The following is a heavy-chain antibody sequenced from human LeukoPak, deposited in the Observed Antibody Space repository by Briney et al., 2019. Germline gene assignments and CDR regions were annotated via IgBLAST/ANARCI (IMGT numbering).Heavy chain of an antibody. Sequence: SQTLSLTCAVYGRSLSGYYWSWISQPPGEVLEWDGEINHSGRTNTNPSLKSRVTLSVDTSKNQFSLRLSSVTAADTAVYYCARGHSSSLYAPGWFDPWGQGTLVTVSS. J-gene: IGHJ5*02. V-gene: IGHV4-34*01. CDR2: INHSGRT. CDR3: ARGHSSSLYAPGWFDP. CDR1: GRSLSGYY. D-gene: IGHD6-13*01.